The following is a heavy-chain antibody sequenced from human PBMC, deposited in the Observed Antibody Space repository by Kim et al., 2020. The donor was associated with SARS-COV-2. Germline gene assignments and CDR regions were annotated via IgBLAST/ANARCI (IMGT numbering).Heavy chain of an antibody. J-gene: IGHJ6*02. D-gene: IGHD6-13*01. Sequence: FQGRVTMTRDTSASTAYMELSSLRSEDTAVYYCARLYSSSWYYYYYGMDVWGQGTTVTVSS. CDR3: ARLYSSSWYYYYYGMDV. V-gene: IGHV1-3*01.